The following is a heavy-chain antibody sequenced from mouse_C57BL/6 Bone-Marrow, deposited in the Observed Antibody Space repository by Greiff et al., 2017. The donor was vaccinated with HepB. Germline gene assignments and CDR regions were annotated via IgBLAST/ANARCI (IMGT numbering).Heavy chain of an antibody. CDR3: ARDTTVVAGNYYGD. CDR2: IYPGDGDT. Sequence: VQLQQSGPELVKPGASVKISCKASGYAFSSSWMNWVKQRPGKGLEWIGRIYPGDGDTNYNGKFKGKATLTADKSSSTAYMQLSSLTSEDSAVYFWARDTTVVAGNYYGDWGKGTTLTV. CDR1: GYAFSSSW. J-gene: IGHJ2*01. D-gene: IGHD1-1*01. V-gene: IGHV1-82*01.